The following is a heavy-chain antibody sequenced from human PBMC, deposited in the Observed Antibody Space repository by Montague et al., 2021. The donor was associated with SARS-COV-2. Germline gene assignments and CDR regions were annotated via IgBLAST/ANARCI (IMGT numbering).Heavy chain of an antibody. V-gene: IGHV4-59*13. CDR2: MYYSGST. Sequence: SETLSLTCTVPGGSISSYYWSWIRQPPGKGLEWIGYMYYSGSTNYNPSLKSRVTLSVDTSKSQFSLKLSSVTAADTAVYYCARDFDYWGQGTLVTVSS. CDR1: GGSISSYY. J-gene: IGHJ4*02. CDR3: ARDFDY.